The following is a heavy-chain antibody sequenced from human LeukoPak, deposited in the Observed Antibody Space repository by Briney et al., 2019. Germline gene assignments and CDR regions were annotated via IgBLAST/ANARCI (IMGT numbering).Heavy chain of an antibody. J-gene: IGHJ4*02. D-gene: IGHD1-26*01. Sequence: ASVKVSXKGFGYTFADYFIHWVRQAPGQGPEWMGRINPNSGATEYAPKFQGWVTMTRDTSISTAYVEVSRLISDDTAVYYCARDVTSTPNWEFDYWGQGTLVIVSS. CDR3: ARDVTSTPNWEFDY. CDR1: GYTFADYF. CDR2: INPNSGAT. V-gene: IGHV1-2*04.